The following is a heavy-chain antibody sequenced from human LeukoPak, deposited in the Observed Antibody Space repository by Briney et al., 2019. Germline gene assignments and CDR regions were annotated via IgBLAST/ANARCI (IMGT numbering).Heavy chain of an antibody. CDR1: GGTFSSYT. V-gene: IGHV1-69*02. CDR3: ASYYYDILTGSNY. Sequence: SVKVSCKASGGTFSSYTISWVRQAPGQGLEWMGRIIPILGIANYAQKFQGRVTITADKSTSTAYMELSSLRSEDTAVYYCASYYYDILTGSNYWGQGTLATVSS. J-gene: IGHJ4*02. D-gene: IGHD3-9*01. CDR2: IIPILGIA.